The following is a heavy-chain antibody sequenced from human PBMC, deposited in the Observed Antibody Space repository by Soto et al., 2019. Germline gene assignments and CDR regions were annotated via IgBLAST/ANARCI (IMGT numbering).Heavy chain of an antibody. J-gene: IGHJ6*02. Sequence: QVQLQESGPGLVKPSQTLSLTCTVSGGSISSCGYYWSWIRQHPGKGLEWIGYIYYSGSTYYNPSLKSRVTISVDTSKNQFSLKLSSVTAADTAVYYCARDHPYCSSTSCYVNYYYYGMDVWGQWTTVTVSS. CDR2: IYYSGST. CDR1: GGSISSCGYY. V-gene: IGHV4-31*03. D-gene: IGHD2-2*01. CDR3: ARDHPYCSSTSCYVNYYYYGMDV.